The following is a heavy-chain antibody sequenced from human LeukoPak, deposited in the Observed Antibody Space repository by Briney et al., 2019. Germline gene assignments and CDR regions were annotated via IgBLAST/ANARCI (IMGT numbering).Heavy chain of an antibody. CDR1: GFTFSSYA. J-gene: IGHJ4*02. Sequence: PGRSLRLSCAASGFTFSSYAMHCVRQAPGKGLEWVAVISYDGSNKYYADSVKGRFTISRDNSKDTLYLQMNSLRAEDTAVYYCTRGTHDHGRIERNKPFDYWGQGTLVTVSS. CDR3: TRGTHDHGRIERNKPFDY. D-gene: IGHD4-23*01. V-gene: IGHV3-30-3*01. CDR2: ISYDGSNK.